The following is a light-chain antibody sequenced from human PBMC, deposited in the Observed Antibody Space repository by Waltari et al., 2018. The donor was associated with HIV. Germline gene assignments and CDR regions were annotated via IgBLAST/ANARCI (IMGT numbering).Light chain of an antibody. CDR1: QSISSN. Sequence: ELVMTQSPATLSVSAGESATLSCRVSQSISSNLAWYQQKPGQVPRLHIYGASTRATGIPARFSGSGSGTEFTLTISSLQSEDFAVYYCQQYNAWPLFGQGTKLEIK. J-gene: IGKJ2*01. V-gene: IGKV3-15*01. CDR2: GAS. CDR3: QQYNAWPL.